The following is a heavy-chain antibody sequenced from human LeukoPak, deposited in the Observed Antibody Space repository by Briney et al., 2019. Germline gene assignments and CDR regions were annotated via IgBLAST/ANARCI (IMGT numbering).Heavy chain of an antibody. D-gene: IGHD3-10*01. CDR1: GGSISSYY. V-gene: IGHV4-59*08. CDR3: ARHRGSGSPYFDY. CDR2: IYYSGST. Sequence: PSETPSLTCTVSGGSISSYYWSWIRQPPGKGLERIGYIYYSGSTKYNPSLKSRVTMTVDTSRNQFSLKLSSVTAADTAVYYCARHRGSGSPYFDYWGQGTLVTVSS. J-gene: IGHJ4*02.